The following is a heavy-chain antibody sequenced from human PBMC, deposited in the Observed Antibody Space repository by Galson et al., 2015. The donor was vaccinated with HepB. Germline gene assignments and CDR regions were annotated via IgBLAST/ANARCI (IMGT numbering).Heavy chain of an antibody. D-gene: IGHD5-12*01. V-gene: IGHV1-2*02. CDR3: ARDLKARGWFDP. Sequence: SVKVSCKASGYTFTGYYMHWVRQAPGQGLEWMGWINPNSGGTNYAQKFQGRVTMTRDTSISTAYMELSRLRSDDTAVYYCARDLKARGWFDPWGQGTLVTVSS. CDR1: GYTFTGYY. J-gene: IGHJ5*02. CDR2: INPNSGGT.